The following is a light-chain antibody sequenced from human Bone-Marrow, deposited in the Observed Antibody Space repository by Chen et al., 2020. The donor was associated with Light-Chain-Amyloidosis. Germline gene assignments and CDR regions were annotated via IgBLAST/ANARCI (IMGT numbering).Light chain of an antibody. J-gene: IGKJ3*01. Sequence: EIVLTQSPATLSLSPGVRATLSCRASQSVRNYLAWYQQKPGQAPRHLIYDASTRATGIPARFSGSGSGTDFTLTINSLEPEDCAVYYCQQLSSWPITFVPGTRVDIK. V-gene: IGKV3-11*01. CDR2: DAS. CDR3: QQLSSWPIT. CDR1: QSVRNY.